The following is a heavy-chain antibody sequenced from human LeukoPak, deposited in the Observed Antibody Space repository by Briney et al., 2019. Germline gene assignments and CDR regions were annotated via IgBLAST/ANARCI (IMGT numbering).Heavy chain of an antibody. CDR3: ARLIASAGTAGFDF. CDR2: IYSTGST. CDR1: GGSISSYY. J-gene: IGHJ4*02. V-gene: IGHV4-4*07. D-gene: IGHD6-13*01. Sequence: SETLSLTCTVSGGSISSYYWSWIRQPAGKGLEWIGRIYSTGSTNYNPSPKSRVTMSVDTSKNQFSLRLRSVTAADTAVYYCARLIASAGTAGFDFWGQGALVTVSS.